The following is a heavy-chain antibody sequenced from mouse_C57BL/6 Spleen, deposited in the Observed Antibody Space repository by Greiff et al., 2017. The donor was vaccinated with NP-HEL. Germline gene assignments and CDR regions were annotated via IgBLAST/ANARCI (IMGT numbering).Heavy chain of an antibody. D-gene: IGHD1-1*01. CDR1: GFTFSSYA. CDR3: ARAPVARYFEV. CDR2: ISDGGSYT. Sequence: EVKLMESGGGLVKPGGSLKLSCAASGFTFSSYAMSWVRQTPEKRLEWVATISDGGSYTYYPDNVKGRFTISRDNAKNNLYLQMSHLKSEDTAMYYCARAPVARYFEVWGTGTTVTVSS. V-gene: IGHV5-4*03. J-gene: IGHJ1*03.